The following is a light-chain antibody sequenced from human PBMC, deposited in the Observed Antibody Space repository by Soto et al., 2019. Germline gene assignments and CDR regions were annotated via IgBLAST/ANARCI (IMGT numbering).Light chain of an antibody. Sequence: EIVLTQSPGTLSLSPGERATLSCRASQSVSSSYLAWYQQKPGQAPRLLIHGASSRATGIPDRFSGSGSGTDFTLTISRLEPEDFAVYYCQQYGSSLTWTFGQGTKV. CDR1: QSVSSSY. CDR3: QQYGSSLTWT. J-gene: IGKJ1*01. V-gene: IGKV3-20*01. CDR2: GAS.